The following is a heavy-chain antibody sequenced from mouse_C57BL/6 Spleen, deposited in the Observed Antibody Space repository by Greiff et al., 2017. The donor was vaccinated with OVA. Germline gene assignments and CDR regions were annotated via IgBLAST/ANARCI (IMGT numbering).Heavy chain of an antibody. Sequence: EVQVVESGGDLVKPGGSLKLSCAASGFTFSSYGMSWVRQTPDKRLEWVATISSGGSYTYYPDSVKGRFTLSRDNAKNTLYLQMSRLKSEDTAMYYCARALYDYDDGTNWYFDVWGTGTTVTVSS. CDR1: GFTFSSYG. CDR2: ISSGGSYT. J-gene: IGHJ1*03. CDR3: ARALYDYDDGTNWYFDV. V-gene: IGHV5-6*01. D-gene: IGHD2-4*01.